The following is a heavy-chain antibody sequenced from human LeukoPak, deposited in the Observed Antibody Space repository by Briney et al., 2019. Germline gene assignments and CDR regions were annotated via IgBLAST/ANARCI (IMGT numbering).Heavy chain of an antibody. D-gene: IGHD6-19*01. CDR1: GFNFRDSG. Sequence: GGSLRLSCAASGFNFRDSGMHWVRQAPGKGLEWVAVISYDGSNKYYADSVKGRFTISRDNSKNTLYLQMNSLRAEDTAVYYCAKDGSSGWDYWGQGTLVTVSS. CDR2: ISYDGSNK. CDR3: AKDGSSGWDY. J-gene: IGHJ4*02. V-gene: IGHV3-30*18.